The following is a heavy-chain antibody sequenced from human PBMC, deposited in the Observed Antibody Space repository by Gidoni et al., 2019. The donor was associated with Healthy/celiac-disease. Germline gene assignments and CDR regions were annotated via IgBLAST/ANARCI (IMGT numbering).Heavy chain of an antibody. J-gene: IGHJ6*02. V-gene: IGHV1-18*01. D-gene: IGHD6-13*01. CDR1: GYTFTSYG. CDR3: AREASAAAGTSYYGMDV. CDR2: ISAYNGNT. Sequence: QVQLVQSGAEVKKPGASVKDSCKASGYTFTSYGTSWVRQAPGQGLEWMGWISAYNGNTNYAQQLQGRVTMTTDTSTSTAYMELRSLRSDDTAVYYCAREASAAAGTSYYGMDVWGQGTTVTVSS.